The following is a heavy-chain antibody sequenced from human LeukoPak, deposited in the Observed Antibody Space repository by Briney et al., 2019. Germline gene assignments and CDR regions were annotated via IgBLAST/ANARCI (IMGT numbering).Heavy chain of an antibody. Sequence: ASVKVSCKASGYTFTGYYMHWVRQAPGQGLEWMGWINPNSGGTNYAQKFQGRVTMTRDTSISTAYMELSRLTSDDTAVYYCARAGVWDYSDSSGYHNAAFDIWGQGTMVTVSS. D-gene: IGHD3-22*01. CDR1: GYTFTGYY. J-gene: IGHJ3*02. CDR3: ARAGVWDYSDSSGYHNAAFDI. V-gene: IGHV1-2*02. CDR2: INPNSGGT.